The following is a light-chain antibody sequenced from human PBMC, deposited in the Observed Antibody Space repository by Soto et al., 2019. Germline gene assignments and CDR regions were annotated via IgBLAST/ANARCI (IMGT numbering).Light chain of an antibody. CDR1: SSNIGSNT. V-gene: IGLV1-44*01. CDR3: AAWDDSLIGPV. J-gene: IGLJ2*01. Sequence: QAVVTQPPSASGTPGQRVTISCSGSSSNIGSNTVNWYQQLPGTAPKLLIYSDHQRPSGVPDRFSGSKSGTSASLAISGLQSEDEADYYCAAWDDSLIGPVFGGGTKLTVL. CDR2: SDH.